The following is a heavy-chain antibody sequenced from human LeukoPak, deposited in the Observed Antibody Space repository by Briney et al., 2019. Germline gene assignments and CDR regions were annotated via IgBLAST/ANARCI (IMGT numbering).Heavy chain of an antibody. J-gene: IGHJ4*02. CDR3: ARVLGGYCSGGSCHGGAY. D-gene: IGHD2-15*01. CDR2: IGAYNGNT. V-gene: IGHV1-18*01. CDR1: GYTFTSYG. Sequence: ASVKVSCKASGYTFTSYGISWVRQAPGQGLEWMGWIGAYNGNTNYAQKLQGRVTMTTDTSTSTAYMELRSLRSDDTAVYYCARVLGGYCSGGSCHGGAYWGQGTLVTVSS.